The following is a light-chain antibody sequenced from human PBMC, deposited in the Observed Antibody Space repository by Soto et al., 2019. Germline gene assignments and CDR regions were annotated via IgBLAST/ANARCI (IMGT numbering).Light chain of an antibody. CDR3: QLLT. J-gene: IGKJ4*01. V-gene: IGKV3-20*01. CDR2: GAS. CDR1: QSISSGF. Sequence: EVVLTQSPGTLSLSPGERATLSCRASQSISSGFLAWYQQKPGQAPRLLIYGASSRATGIPDRFSGSGSGTDFTVTISRLEHEDSAVYYCQLLTFGGGNKVEIK.